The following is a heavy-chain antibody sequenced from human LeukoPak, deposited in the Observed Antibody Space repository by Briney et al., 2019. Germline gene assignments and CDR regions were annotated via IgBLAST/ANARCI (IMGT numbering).Heavy chain of an antibody. CDR1: GFTFDDYA. J-gene: IGHJ5*02. D-gene: IGHD3-22*01. V-gene: IGHV3-9*01. CDR3: AKGGYYYDSSEENWFDP. CDR2: ISWNSGSI. Sequence: GRSLRLSCAASGFTFDDYAMHWVRQAPGKGLEGVSGISWNSGSIGYADSVKGRFTISRDNAKNSLYLQMNSLRAEDTALYYCAKGGYYYDSSEENWFDPWGQGTLVTVSS.